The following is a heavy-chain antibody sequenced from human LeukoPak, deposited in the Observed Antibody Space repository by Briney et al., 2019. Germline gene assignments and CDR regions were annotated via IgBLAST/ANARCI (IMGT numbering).Heavy chain of an antibody. CDR1: GGSISTDY. CDR3: AATYYDSSGPFDY. Sequence: PSETLSLTCTVSGGSISTDYWSWIRQPPGKGLEWIGYIYYSGNTNYKPSLKSRVSISVDMSKNQFSLKLSSVNAAKTAVYYCAATYYDSSGPFDYWGQGTLVTVSS. J-gene: IGHJ4*02. CDR2: IYYSGNT. V-gene: IGHV4-59*12. D-gene: IGHD3-22*01.